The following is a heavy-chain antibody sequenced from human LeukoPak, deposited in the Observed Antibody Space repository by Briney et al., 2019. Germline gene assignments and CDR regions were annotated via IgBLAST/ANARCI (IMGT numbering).Heavy chain of an antibody. Sequence: GGSLRLSCAASGFTFSGSAMHWVRQASGKGLEWDGRIRSKANSYATAYAASVKGRFTISRDDSKNTAYLQMNSLKTEDTAVYYCTRSTDCSGGSCYSYYYMDVWGKGTTVTVSS. CDR2: IRSKANSYAT. CDR3: TRSTDCSGGSCYSYYYMDV. CDR1: GFTFSGSA. J-gene: IGHJ6*03. V-gene: IGHV3-73*01. D-gene: IGHD2-15*01.